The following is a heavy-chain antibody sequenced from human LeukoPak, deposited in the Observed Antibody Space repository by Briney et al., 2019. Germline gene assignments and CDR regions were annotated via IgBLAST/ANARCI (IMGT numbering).Heavy chain of an antibody. CDR3: AKTVSYGGLKPFDY. J-gene: IGHJ4*02. D-gene: IGHD5-18*01. Sequence: GGSLRLSCAASKFSFSSYWMHWVRQAPGKGLEWVSAISGSGGSTYYADSVKGRFTISRDNSKNTLYLQMNSLRAEDTAVYYCAKTVSYGGLKPFDYWGQGTLVTVSS. CDR2: ISGSGGST. V-gene: IGHV3-23*01. CDR1: KFSFSSYW.